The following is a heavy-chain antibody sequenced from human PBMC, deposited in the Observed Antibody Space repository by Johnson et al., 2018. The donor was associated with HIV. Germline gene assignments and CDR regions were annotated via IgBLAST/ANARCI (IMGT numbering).Heavy chain of an antibody. CDR2: ISYDGRNK. Sequence: QVQLVESGGGLVQPGGSLRLSCAASGFTFSSYAMHWVRQAPGQGLAWVAVISYDGRNKYYADSVKGRFTISRDNAMNSLYLQMSTVGAEDTAVYYCARGSLSGSPDIWGQGTMVTVSS. V-gene: IGHV3-30-3*01. J-gene: IGHJ3*02. CDR1: GFTFSSYA. CDR3: ARGSLSGSPDI. D-gene: IGHD1-26*01.